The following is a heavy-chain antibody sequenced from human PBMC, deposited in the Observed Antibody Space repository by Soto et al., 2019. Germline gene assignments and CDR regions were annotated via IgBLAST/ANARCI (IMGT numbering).Heavy chain of an antibody. J-gene: IGHJ3*02. CDR3: ARDPHDFWSGYYYAFDI. CDR2: IYSGGST. D-gene: IGHD3-3*01. CDR1: GFTVSSNY. V-gene: IGHV3-66*01. Sequence: PGGSLRLSCAASGFTVSSNYMSWVRQAPGKGLEWVSVIYSGGSTYYADSVKGRFTISRDNSKNTLYLQMNSLRAEDTAVYYCARDPHDFWSGYYYAFDIWGQGTMVTVSS.